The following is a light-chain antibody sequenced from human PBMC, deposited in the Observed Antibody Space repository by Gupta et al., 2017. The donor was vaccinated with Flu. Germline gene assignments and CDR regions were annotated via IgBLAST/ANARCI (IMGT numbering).Light chain of an antibody. CDR1: NSNISNNV. J-gene: IGLJ3*02. V-gene: IGLV1-51*01. CDR2: DNK. CDR3: ATYDNNLSWV. Sequence: QKITISCSGSNSNISNNVVSCHQHLPATAPKLLFNDNKKRPAGTPDRFAAYKAGTSATPGITGLQAGDDAYYFCATYDNNLSWVFGGGTKLTVL.